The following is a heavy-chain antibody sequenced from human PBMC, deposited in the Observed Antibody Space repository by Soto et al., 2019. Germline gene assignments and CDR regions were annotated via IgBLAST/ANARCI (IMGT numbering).Heavy chain of an antibody. V-gene: IGHV3-30*03. CDR3: TGEVASGY. CDR2: ISRDGGTK. J-gene: IGHJ4*02. D-gene: IGHD2-8*02. CDR1: GFTVSTYG. Sequence: QVQLVESGEGVVQPGRSLRLSCAVSGFTVSTYGMHWVRQAPGKGLEWVAVISRDGGTKYYADSVKGRFTISRDNSRNTLFLEMNSLRSDDMAVYYCTGEVASGYWGQGTLVTVSS.